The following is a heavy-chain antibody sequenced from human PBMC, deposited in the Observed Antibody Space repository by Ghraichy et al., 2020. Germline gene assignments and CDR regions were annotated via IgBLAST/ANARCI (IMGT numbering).Heavy chain of an antibody. Sequence: GESLNISCAASRFTFINAWMSWVRQAPGKGLEWVGRIKSKTDGGTTDYAAPVKGRFTISRDDSENTLFLQMNSLKTEDTAVYYCTTESLLMGATFDPWGQGTLVTVSS. CDR1: RFTFINAW. D-gene: IGHD1-26*01. J-gene: IGHJ5*02. V-gene: IGHV3-15*01. CDR3: TTESLLMGATFDP. CDR2: IKSKTDGGTT.